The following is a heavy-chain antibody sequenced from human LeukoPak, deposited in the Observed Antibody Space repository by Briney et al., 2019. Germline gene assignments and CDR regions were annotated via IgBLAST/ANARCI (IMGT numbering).Heavy chain of an antibody. CDR3: ARGRRTTHHYYYYYMDV. CDR2: ISAYNGNT. J-gene: IGHJ6*03. Sequence: ASVKVSCKASGYTFTSYGISWVRQAPGQGLEWMGWISAYNGNTNYAQKLQGRVTMTTDTSTSTAYMELRSLRSDDTAVYYCARGRRTTHHYYYYYMDVWGKGTTVTVSS. D-gene: IGHD1-7*01. V-gene: IGHV1-18*01. CDR1: GYTFTSYG.